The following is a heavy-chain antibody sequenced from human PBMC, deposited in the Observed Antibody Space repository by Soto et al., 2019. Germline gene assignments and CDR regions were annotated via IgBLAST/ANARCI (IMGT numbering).Heavy chain of an antibody. CDR2: IYYSGST. D-gene: IGHD3-22*01. V-gene: IGHV4-30-4*01. Sequence: TLSLTCTVSGGSISSGDYYWSWIRQPPGKGLEWIGYIYYSGSTYYNPSLKGRVTISVDTSKNQFSLKLSSVTAADTAVYYCARGYYDRTGFDPWSQGTLVTVSS. CDR3: ARGYYDRTGFDP. CDR1: GGSISSGDYY. J-gene: IGHJ5*02.